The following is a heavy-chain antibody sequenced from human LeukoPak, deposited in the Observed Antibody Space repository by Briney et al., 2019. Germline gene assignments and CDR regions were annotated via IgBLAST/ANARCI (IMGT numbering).Heavy chain of an antibody. J-gene: IGHJ4*02. V-gene: IGHV3-30-3*01. Sequence: GGSLRLSCATSGFTFSSYAMHWVRQAPGKGLEWVAVISYDGSNKYYADSVKGRFTFSRDNSKNTLYLQMNSLGAEDTAVYYCARADYGDYLDYWGQGTLVTVSS. D-gene: IGHD4-17*01. CDR3: ARADYGDYLDY. CDR2: ISYDGSNK. CDR1: GFTFSSYA.